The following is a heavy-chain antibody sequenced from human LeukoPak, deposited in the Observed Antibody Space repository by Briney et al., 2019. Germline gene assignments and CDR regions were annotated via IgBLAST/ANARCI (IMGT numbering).Heavy chain of an antibody. J-gene: IGHJ4*02. CDR1: GYHFTTYW. Sequence: GDPLKISCKVPGYHFTTYWIAWVRQKPGKGLEWMGMVFPGDSKTNYSPAFLGQVTMSVDKSIGAAYLQWRSLKASDTAMYYCARLDTKNYQFWGQGTLVSVSS. CDR3: ARLDTKNYQF. D-gene: IGHD1-7*01. CDR2: VFPGDSKT. V-gene: IGHV5-51*01.